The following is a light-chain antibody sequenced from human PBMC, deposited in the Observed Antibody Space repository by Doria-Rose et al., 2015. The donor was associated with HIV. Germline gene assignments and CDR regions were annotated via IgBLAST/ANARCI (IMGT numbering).Light chain of an antibody. V-gene: IGLV2-14*01. CDR2: EVS. J-gene: IGLJ3*02. Sequence: LTQPASVSGSPGQLITISCTGTSSDVGGYNYVSWYQQHPGKAPKLMIYEVSNRPSGVSNRFSGSKSGNTASLTISGLQAEDEADYYCSSYTSSSTWVFGGGTKLTVL. CDR3: SSYTSSSTWV. CDR1: SSDVGGYNY.